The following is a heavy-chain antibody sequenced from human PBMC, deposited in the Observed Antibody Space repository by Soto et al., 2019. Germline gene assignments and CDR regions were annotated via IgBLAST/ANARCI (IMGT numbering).Heavy chain of an antibody. V-gene: IGHV1-46*01. CDR2: INPSGGST. CDR3: ARDVGSYNFLHYYGMDV. CDR1: GYTFTSYY. D-gene: IGHD2-15*01. Sequence: QVQLVQSGAEVKKPGASVKVSCKASGYTFTSYYMHWVRQAPGQGLEWMGIINPSGGSTSYAQKFQGRDTMTRDTSTSTAYMELSSLRSEDTAVYYCARDVGSYNFLHYYGMDVVGQRTTVTVSS. J-gene: IGHJ6*02.